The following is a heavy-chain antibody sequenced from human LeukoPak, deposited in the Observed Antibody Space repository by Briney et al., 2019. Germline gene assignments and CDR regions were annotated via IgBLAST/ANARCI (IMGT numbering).Heavy chain of an antibody. CDR1: GYTFTSYD. J-gene: IGHJ3*02. Sequence: ASVKVSCKASGYTFTSYDINWVRQAPGQGLEWMGWINPNSGGTNYAQKFQGRVTMTRDTSISTAYMELSRLRSDDTAVYYCARDPAYYDSSGYYHDAFDIWGQGTMVTVSS. CDR3: ARDPAYYDSSGYYHDAFDI. V-gene: IGHV1-2*02. CDR2: INPNSGGT. D-gene: IGHD3-22*01.